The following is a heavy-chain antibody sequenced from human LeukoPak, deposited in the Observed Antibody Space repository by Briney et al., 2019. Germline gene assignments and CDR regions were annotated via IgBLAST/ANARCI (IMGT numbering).Heavy chain of an antibody. J-gene: IGHJ4*02. CDR2: INSDGSST. V-gene: IGHV3-74*03. Sequence: GGSLRLSCAASGFTFSRYWMQWVRQAPGQGLVWLSHINSDGSSTTYADSVRGRFTTSRDNAKNTLYLQMNSLRAEDTAVYYCVRDNYGVDYWGQGTLDTVSS. D-gene: IGHD3-10*01. CDR3: VRDNYGVDY. CDR1: GFTFSRYW.